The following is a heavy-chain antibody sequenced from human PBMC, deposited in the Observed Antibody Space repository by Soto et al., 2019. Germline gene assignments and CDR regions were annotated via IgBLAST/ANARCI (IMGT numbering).Heavy chain of an antibody. CDR2: IWYDGSNK. CDR1: GFTFSSYG. J-gene: IGHJ5*02. CDR3: ARGANGGWFDP. D-gene: IGHD2-8*01. Sequence: GGSLRLSCAASGFTFSSYGMHWVRQAPGKGLEWVAVIWYDGSNKYYADSVKGRFTISRDNSKNTLYLQMNSLRVEDTAVYYCARGANGGWFDPWGQGTLVTVS. V-gene: IGHV3-33*01.